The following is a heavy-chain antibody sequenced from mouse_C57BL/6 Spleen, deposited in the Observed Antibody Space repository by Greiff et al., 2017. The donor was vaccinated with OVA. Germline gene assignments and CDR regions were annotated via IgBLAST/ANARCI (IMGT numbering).Heavy chain of an antibody. J-gene: IGHJ2*01. V-gene: IGHV5-4*03. CDR1: GFTFSSYA. CDR3: ASLITTVVGH. CDR2: ISDGGSYT. Sequence: EVKLMESGGGLVKPGGSLKLSCAASGFTFSSYAMSWVRQTPEKRLEWVATISDGGSYTYYPDNVKGRFTISRDNAKNNLYLQMSHLKSEDTAMYYCASLITTVVGHWGQGTTLTVSS. D-gene: IGHD1-1*01.